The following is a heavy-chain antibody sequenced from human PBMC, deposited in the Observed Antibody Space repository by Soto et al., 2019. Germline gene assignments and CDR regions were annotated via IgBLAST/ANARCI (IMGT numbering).Heavy chain of an antibody. Sequence: GSLRLSCAASGFTFSDHYMDWVRQAPGKGLEWVGRTRNKVNSYTTEYAASVKGRFTISRDDSKNSLYLQMNSLKTEDTAVYYCAKVFSRSGSYLDYWGQGTLVTVSS. J-gene: IGHJ4*02. D-gene: IGHD1-26*01. CDR2: TRNKVNSYTT. CDR3: AKVFSRSGSYLDY. V-gene: IGHV3-72*01. CDR1: GFTFSDHY.